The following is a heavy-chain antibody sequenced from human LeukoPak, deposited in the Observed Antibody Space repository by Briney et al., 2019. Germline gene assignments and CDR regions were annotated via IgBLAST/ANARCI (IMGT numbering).Heavy chain of an antibody. CDR2: INSDGSWT. CDR1: GFTFSSYG. V-gene: IGHV3-74*01. J-gene: IGHJ4*02. CDR3: VSFYETY. Sequence: GRSLRLSCAASGFTFSSYGMSWVRQAPGKGLVWVSHINSDGSWTSYADSVKGRFTISKDNAKNTVYLQMNSLRAEDTAVYYCVSFYETYWGRGTLVTVSS. D-gene: IGHD2/OR15-2a*01.